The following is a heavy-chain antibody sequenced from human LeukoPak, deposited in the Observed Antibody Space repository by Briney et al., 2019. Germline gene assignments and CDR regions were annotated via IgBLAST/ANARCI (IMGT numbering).Heavy chain of an antibody. D-gene: IGHD3-9*01. Sequence: GGSLRLSCAASGFTFSDYYMSWIRQAPGKGLEWVSYISSSGSTIYYADSVEGRFTISRDNAKNSLYLQMNSLRAEDTAVYYCARVRYYDILTGLGPWFDPWGQGTLVTVSS. CDR1: GFTFSDYY. V-gene: IGHV3-11*01. CDR3: ARVRYYDILTGLGPWFDP. J-gene: IGHJ5*02. CDR2: ISSSGSTI.